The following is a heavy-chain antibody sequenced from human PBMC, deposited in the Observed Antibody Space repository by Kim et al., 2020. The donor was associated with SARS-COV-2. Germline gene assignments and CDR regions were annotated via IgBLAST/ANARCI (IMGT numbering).Heavy chain of an antibody. Sequence: GGSLRLSCAASGFTLSDYWMHWVRQAPGKGLVWVSRLNSNGSSTIHADSVKGRFTISRDNAKNTLFLQMISLRAEDTAVYYCARNLRCSIDSWGQGTLVTVSS. D-gene: IGHD2-2*01. CDR3: ARNLRCSIDS. J-gene: IGHJ4*02. CDR1: GFTLSDYW. CDR2: LNSNGSST. V-gene: IGHV3-74*01.